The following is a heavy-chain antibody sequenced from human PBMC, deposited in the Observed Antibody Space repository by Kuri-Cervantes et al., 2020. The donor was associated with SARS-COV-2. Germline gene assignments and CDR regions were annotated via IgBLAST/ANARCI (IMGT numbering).Heavy chain of an antibody. CDR2: IRYDGSNK. J-gene: IGHJ4*02. V-gene: IGHV3-30*02. D-gene: IGHD2-15*01. Sequence: GGSLRLSCAASGFTFSSYGMHWVRQAPGKGLEWVAFIRYDGSNKYYADSVNGRFTISRDNSKNTLYLQMDSLRPDDTAVYYCAKDPHGIVVVVAAIDQWGQGTLVTVSS. CDR3: AKDPHGIVVVVAAIDQ. CDR1: GFTFSSYG.